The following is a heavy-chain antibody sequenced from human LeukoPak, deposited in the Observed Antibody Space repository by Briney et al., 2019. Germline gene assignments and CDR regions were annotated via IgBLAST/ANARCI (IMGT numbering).Heavy chain of an antibody. D-gene: IGHD6-13*01. CDR3: ARGESAAAGHYYYYMDV. CDR1: ETNYTRLE. Sequence: SVKVPCKLSETNYTRLEKDWVRQGTGYDLKKMGWMNPNSGNTGYAQKFQGRVTMTRNTSISTAYMELSSLRSEDTAVYYCARGESAAAGHYYYYMDVWGKGTTVTVSS. V-gene: IGHV1-8*01. CDR2: MNPNSGNT. J-gene: IGHJ6*03.